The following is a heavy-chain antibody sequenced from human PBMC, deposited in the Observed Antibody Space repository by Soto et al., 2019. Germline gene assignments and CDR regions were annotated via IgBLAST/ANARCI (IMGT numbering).Heavy chain of an antibody. CDR1: GVSISSGGYY. CDR3: ARDYGGATTYYYYGMDV. J-gene: IGHJ6*02. Sequence: PSETLSLTCTVSGVSISSGGYYWSWIRQHPGKGLEWIGYIYYSGSTYYNPSLKSRVTISVDTSKNQFSLKLSSVTAADTAVYYCARDYGGATTYYYYGMDVWGQGTTVTVSS. CDR2: IYYSGST. V-gene: IGHV4-31*03. D-gene: IGHD1-26*01.